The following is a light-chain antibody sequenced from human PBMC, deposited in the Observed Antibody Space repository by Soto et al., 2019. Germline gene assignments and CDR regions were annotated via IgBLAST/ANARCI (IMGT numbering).Light chain of an antibody. CDR1: TSDVGSYNL. CDR3: CSYAGSSTSPYV. J-gene: IGLJ1*01. CDR2: EVS. Sequence: QSAPTQPPSGSGSPGQSITISCTGTTSDVGSYNLVSWYQQHPGKAPKLMIYEVSKRPSGVSNRFSGSKSGNTASLTISGLQAEDEADYYCCSYAGSSTSPYVFGTGTKVTVL. V-gene: IGLV2-23*02.